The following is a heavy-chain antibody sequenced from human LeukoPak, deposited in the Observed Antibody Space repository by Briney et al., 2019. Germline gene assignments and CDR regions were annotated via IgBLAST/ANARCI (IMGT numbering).Heavy chain of an antibody. CDR2: MNPNSGNT. CDR1: GYTFTSYD. D-gene: IGHD3-22*01. Sequence: ASVKDSCKASGYTFTSYDINWVRQATGQGLEWMGWMNPNSGNTGYAQKLQGRVTMTTDTSTSTAYMELRSLRSDDTAVYYCARVYYDSSRPNIDYWGQGTLVTVSS. J-gene: IGHJ4*02. V-gene: IGHV1-8*01. CDR3: ARVYYDSSRPNIDY.